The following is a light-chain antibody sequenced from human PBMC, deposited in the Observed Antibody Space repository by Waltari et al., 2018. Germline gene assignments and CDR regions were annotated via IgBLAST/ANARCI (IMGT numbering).Light chain of an antibody. Sequence: SNELTQSPSVSVSPGQTARITCSGDSLPRKFAYWYQQKSGQATVMVMYEDSKRPSGIPAGFSGSRSGTMATFTISGAQVEDEADYYCYATDNSNNHRVFGGGTKLTVL. CDR3: YATDNSNNHRV. J-gene: IGLJ3*02. V-gene: IGLV3-10*01. CDR1: SLPRKF. CDR2: EDS.